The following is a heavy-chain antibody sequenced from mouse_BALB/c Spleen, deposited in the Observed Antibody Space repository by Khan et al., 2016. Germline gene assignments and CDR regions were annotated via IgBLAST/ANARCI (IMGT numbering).Heavy chain of an antibody. V-gene: IGHV2-6-7*01. Sequence: VQLQESGPGLVAPSQSLSITCTVSGFSLTGFSVHWVRQPPGKGLEWLGVIWGDGSTDYNSALKSRLSFSKDDSKSQVFLKMNSLQTDDTARYFCASYYDYDGGFAYWGQGTLVTVSA. CDR2: IWGDGST. J-gene: IGHJ3*01. CDR1: GFSLTGFS. D-gene: IGHD2-4*01. CDR3: ASYYDYDGGFAY.